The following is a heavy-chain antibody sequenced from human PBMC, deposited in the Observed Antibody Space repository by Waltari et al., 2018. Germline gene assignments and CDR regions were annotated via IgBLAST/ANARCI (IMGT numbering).Heavy chain of an antibody. J-gene: IGHJ4*02. CDR2: IYSGGST. CDR1: GFTVSSNY. CDR3: ARGAWDSSTDY. V-gene: IGHV3-53*02. D-gene: IGHD6-13*01. Sequence: EVQLVETGGGLIQPGGSLRLSCAASGFTVSSNYMSWVRQAQGKGLAWVSVIYSGGSTYCADAVKGRYTSTRDNSKNTLYLQMNSLRAEDTAVYYCARGAWDSSTDYWGQGTLVTVSS.